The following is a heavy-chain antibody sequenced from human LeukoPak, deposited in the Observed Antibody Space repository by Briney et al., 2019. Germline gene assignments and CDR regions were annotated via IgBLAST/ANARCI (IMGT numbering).Heavy chain of an antibody. Sequence: SETLSLTCTVSGGSISSSSYYWGSVRQPPGKGLEWIGSIYYSGSSNNNPSLKSRVTLSVDTSKNQFSLKLSSVTAEDTAVYYCARRRTMFGYFAGEFDYWGQGTLVTVSS. CDR3: ARRRTMFGYFAGEFDY. D-gene: IGHD3-10*02. V-gene: IGHV4-39*01. CDR1: GGSISSSSYY. CDR2: IYYSGSS. J-gene: IGHJ4*02.